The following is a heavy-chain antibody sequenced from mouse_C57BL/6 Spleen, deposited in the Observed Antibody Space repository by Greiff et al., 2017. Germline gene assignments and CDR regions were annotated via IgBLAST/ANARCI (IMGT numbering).Heavy chain of an antibody. CDR2: IHPNSGST. D-gene: IGHD1-1*01. CDR3: ARTDYYGSSGY. V-gene: IGHV1-64*01. Sequence: QVQLQQSGAELVKPGASVKLSCKASGYTFTSYWMHWVKQRPGQGLEWIGMIHPNSGSTNYNEKFKSKATLTVDKSSSTAYMQLSSLTSEDSAVYYCARTDYYGSSGYWGQGTTLTVSS. CDR1: GYTFTSYW. J-gene: IGHJ2*01.